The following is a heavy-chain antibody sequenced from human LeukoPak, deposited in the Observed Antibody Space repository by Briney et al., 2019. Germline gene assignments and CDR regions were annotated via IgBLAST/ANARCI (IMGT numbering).Heavy chain of an antibody. CDR3: ARDAPDGDYEVGWFDP. CDR1: GGSISSYY. J-gene: IGHJ5*02. D-gene: IGHD4-17*01. CDR2: INYSGST. Sequence: PSETLSLTCTVSGGSISSYYWSWIRQPPGKGLEWIGYINYSGSTNYNPSLKSRVTISLDTSKNQFSLKLNSVTAADTAVYYCARDAPDGDYEVGWFDPWGQGTLVTVSS. V-gene: IGHV4-59*01.